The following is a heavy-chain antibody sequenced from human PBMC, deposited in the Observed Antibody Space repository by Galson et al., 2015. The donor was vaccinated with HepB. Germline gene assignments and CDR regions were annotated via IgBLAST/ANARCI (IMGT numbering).Heavy chain of an antibody. Sequence: SWIRQPPGKGLEWIGEINQSGSTNYNPSLKSRVTISVDTSKNQFSLKLSSVTAADTAVYYCARVQRKPAAIRRAYYYYYMDIWGKGTTVTVSS. J-gene: IGHJ6*03. V-gene: IGHV4-34*01. CDR2: INQSGST. CDR3: ARVQRKPAAIRRAYYYYYMDI. D-gene: IGHD2-2*02.